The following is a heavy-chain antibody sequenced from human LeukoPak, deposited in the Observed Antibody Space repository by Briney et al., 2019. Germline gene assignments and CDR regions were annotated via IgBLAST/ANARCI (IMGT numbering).Heavy chain of an antibody. J-gene: IGHJ3*02. D-gene: IGHD3-10*01. Sequence: SSETLSLTCTVSGGSISSYYWSWIRQPAGKGLEWIGRIYTSGSTNYNPSLKSRVTMSVDTSKNQFSLKLSSVTAADTAVYYCARIPDTMVRGVYAFDIWGQGTMVTVSS. CDR1: GGSISSYY. V-gene: IGHV4-4*07. CDR2: IYTSGST. CDR3: ARIPDTMVRGVYAFDI.